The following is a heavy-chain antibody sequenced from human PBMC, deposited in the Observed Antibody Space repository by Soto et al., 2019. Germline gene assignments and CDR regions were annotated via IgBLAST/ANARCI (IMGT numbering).Heavy chain of an antibody. Sequence: GGSLRLSCAASGFTFSSYGMHWVRQAPGKGLEWVAVISYDGSNKYYADSVKGRFTISRDNSKNTLYLQMNSLRAGDTAVYYCAKDRALGYYYGMDVWGQGTTVTVSS. CDR1: GFTFSSYG. J-gene: IGHJ6*02. CDR3: AKDRALGYYYGMDV. D-gene: IGHD3-16*01. CDR2: ISYDGSNK. V-gene: IGHV3-30*18.